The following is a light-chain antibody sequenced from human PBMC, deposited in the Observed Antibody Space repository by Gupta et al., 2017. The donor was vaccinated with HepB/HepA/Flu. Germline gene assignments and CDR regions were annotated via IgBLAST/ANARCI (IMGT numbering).Light chain of an antibody. CDR1: SSNIGKNT. J-gene: IGLJ3*02. Sequence: QSLLTQPPSASGTPGQRVIIPFSGGSSNIGKNTVTGNQQRPGTDPKLLIYSDKQRTAGVPGRFSGSRSGTSASLAISGLQSQDEADYYWAAWDDSLWVFGGGTKLTVL. V-gene: IGLV1-44*01. CDR3: AAWDDSLWV. CDR2: SDK.